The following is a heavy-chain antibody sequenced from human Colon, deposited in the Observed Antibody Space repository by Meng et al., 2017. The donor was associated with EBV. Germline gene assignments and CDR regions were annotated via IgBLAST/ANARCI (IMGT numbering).Heavy chain of an antibody. V-gene: IGHV7-4-1*02. Sequence: QVQRVQFGSELTKPGASVKVSCKASGYSLRSYAVNWLRQAPGRGLEWMGWINPSTAHPTYAQDFTGRFVFSLDISVNTAYLQINSLKAEDTAIYYCVRDVPDGDISLFDSWGQGTLVTVSS. CDR3: VRDVPDGDISLFDS. CDR1: GYSLRSYA. D-gene: IGHD2-21*02. J-gene: IGHJ4*02. CDR2: INPSTAHP.